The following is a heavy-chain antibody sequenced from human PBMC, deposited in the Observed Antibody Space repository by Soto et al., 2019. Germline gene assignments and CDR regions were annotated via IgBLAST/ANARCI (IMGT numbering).Heavy chain of an antibody. D-gene: IGHD4-17*01. CDR3: AKGRDYVRNIYGPIDY. Sequence: GGSLRLSCAASGFTFSSYAMSWVRQAPGKGLEWVSAISGSGGSTYYADSVKGRFTISRDNSKNTLYLQMNSLRAEDTAVYYCAKGRDYVRNIYGPIDYWGQGTLVTVSS. CDR2: ISGSGGST. CDR1: GFTFSSYA. V-gene: IGHV3-23*01. J-gene: IGHJ4*02.